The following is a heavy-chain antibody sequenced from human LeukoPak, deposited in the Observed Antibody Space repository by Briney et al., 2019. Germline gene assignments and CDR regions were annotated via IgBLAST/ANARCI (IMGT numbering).Heavy chain of an antibody. CDR1: GYTFTSYA. D-gene: IGHD6-19*01. V-gene: IGHV1-3*01. J-gene: IGHJ4*02. CDR3: ARDLRDGSGWPY. Sequence: ASVKVSCKASGYTFTSYAMHWVRQAPGQRLEWMGWINAGNGNTKYSQKFQGRVTITRDTSASTAYMEPSSLRSEDTAVYYCARDLRDGSGWPYWGQGTLVTVSS. CDR2: INAGNGNT.